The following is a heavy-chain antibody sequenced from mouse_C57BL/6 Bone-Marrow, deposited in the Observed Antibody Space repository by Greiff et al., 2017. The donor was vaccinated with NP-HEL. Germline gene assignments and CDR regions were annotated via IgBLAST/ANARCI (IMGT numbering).Heavy chain of an antibody. V-gene: IGHV1-81*01. CDR1: GYTFTSYG. D-gene: IGHD2-3*01. Sequence: QVQLKQSGAELARPGASVKLSCKASGYTFTSYGISWVKQRTGQGLEWIGEIYPRSGNTYYNEKFKGKATLTADKSSSTAYMELRSLTSEDSAVYFCASGLLPPWFAYWGQGTLVTVSA. CDR2: IYPRSGNT. CDR3: ASGLLPPWFAY. J-gene: IGHJ3*01.